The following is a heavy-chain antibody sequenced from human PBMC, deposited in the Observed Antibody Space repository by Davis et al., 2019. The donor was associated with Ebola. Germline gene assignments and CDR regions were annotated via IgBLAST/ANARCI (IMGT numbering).Heavy chain of an antibody. V-gene: IGHV3-21*01. Sequence: GESLKISCAGSGFTFSNYGMNWVRQVPGKGLEWISSISRRGNYIYQADSVKGRFIISRDNAENSVFLQMSSLNAEDTGIYYCARRVVGGWGSFRYDSWGQGILVTVSS. CDR2: ISRRGNYI. CDR1: GFTFSNYG. CDR3: ARRVVGGWGSFRYDS. D-gene: IGHD3-16*02. J-gene: IGHJ5*01.